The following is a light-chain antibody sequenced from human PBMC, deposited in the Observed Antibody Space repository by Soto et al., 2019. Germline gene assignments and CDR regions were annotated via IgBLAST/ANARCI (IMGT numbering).Light chain of an antibody. J-gene: IGLJ1*01. CDR1: SSDIGDYNF. CDR2: EVS. V-gene: IGLV2-14*01. Sequence: QSALTQPASVSGSPGQSITISCTGTSSDIGDYNFVSWYQQHPDKAPKLMIYEVSNRPSGVSTRFSGSKSGNTASLTISGLQAEDEADYYCGSYSSTDTPFVFGTGTKVTVL. CDR3: GSYSSTDTPFV.